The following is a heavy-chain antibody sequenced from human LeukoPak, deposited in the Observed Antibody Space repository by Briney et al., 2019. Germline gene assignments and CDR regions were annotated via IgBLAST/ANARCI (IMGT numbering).Heavy chain of an antibody. D-gene: IGHD3-10*01. Sequence: GASVKVSCKASGYTSTSYGISRVRQAPGQGLEWMGWISAYNGNTNYAQKLQGRVTMTTDTSTSTAYMELRSLRSDDTAVYYCAREGVQGTMVRGVIITANWFDPWGQGTLVTVSS. V-gene: IGHV1-18*04. CDR3: AREGVQGTMVRGVIITANWFDP. CDR2: ISAYNGNT. J-gene: IGHJ5*02. CDR1: GYTSTSYG.